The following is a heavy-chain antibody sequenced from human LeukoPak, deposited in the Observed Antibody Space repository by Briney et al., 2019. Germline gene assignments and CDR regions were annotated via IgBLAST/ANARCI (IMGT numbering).Heavy chain of an antibody. J-gene: IGHJ4*02. D-gene: IGHD1-26*01. Sequence: GGSLRLSCAAFGFAFSSYAMSWVRQAPGKGLEWVSGLSGSGSTRYYADSVKGRFTISRDNSRNTLDLQMNSLRVEDTALYYCAKAVVGATTGTKRGADSWGQGTLVTVSS. CDR1: GFAFSSYA. CDR2: LSGSGSTR. CDR3: AKAVVGATTGTKRGADS. V-gene: IGHV3-23*01.